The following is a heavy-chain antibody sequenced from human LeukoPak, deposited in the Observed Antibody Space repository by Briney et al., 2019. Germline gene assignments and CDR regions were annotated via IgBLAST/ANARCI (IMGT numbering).Heavy chain of an antibody. CDR3: ASGMPNDY. V-gene: IGHV1-69*04. CDR1: GGTFSSYA. J-gene: IGHJ4*02. D-gene: IGHD1-26*01. Sequence: SVKVSFKASGGTFSSYAISWVRQAPGQGLEWMGRIIPILGIANYAQKFQGRVTITADKSTSTAYMELSSLRSEDTAVYYCASGMPNDYWGQGTLVTVSS. CDR2: IIPILGIA.